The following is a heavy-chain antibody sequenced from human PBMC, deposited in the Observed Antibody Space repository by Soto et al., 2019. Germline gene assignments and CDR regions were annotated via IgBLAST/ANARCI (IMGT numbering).Heavy chain of an antibody. Sequence: QVQLVESGGGVVQPGRSLRLSCAASGFTFSSYGMHWVRQAPGKGLEWVAVISYDGSNKYYADSVKGRFTISRDNSKNTLYLQMNSLRAEDTAVYYCAKDGPRYSGYDLGGYYFDYWGQGTLVTVSS. CDR3: AKDGPRYSGYDLGGYYFDY. CDR2: ISYDGSNK. V-gene: IGHV3-30*18. J-gene: IGHJ4*02. D-gene: IGHD5-12*01. CDR1: GFTFSSYG.